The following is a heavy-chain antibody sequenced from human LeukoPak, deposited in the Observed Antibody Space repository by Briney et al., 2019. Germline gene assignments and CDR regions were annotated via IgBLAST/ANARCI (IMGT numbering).Heavy chain of an antibody. Sequence: SETLSLTCAVYGGSFSGYYWSWIRQPPGKGLEWIGEINHSGSTNYNPSLKSRVTISVDTSKNQFSLKLSSVTAADTAVYYCAGGKGRVRGVIRRYNWFDPWGQGTLVTVSS. V-gene: IGHV4-34*01. CDR1: GGSFSGYY. CDR2: INHSGST. D-gene: IGHD3-10*01. J-gene: IGHJ5*02. CDR3: AGGKGRVRGVIRRYNWFDP.